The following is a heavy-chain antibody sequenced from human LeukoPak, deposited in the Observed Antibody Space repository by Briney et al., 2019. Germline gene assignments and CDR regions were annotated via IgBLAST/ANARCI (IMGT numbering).Heavy chain of an antibody. Sequence: GSLRLSCAASEFTFSSYWMSWVRQAPGKGLEWVASIKQDGSEKYYVDSVRGRFTTSRDNANNSLYLQMNCLRAEDTAMYYCARDGGYCSGGTCYSTHWGQGSLVTVSS. CDR1: EFTFSSYW. V-gene: IGHV3-7*03. CDR2: IKQDGSEK. J-gene: IGHJ4*02. CDR3: ARDGGYCSGGTCYSTH. D-gene: IGHD2-15*01.